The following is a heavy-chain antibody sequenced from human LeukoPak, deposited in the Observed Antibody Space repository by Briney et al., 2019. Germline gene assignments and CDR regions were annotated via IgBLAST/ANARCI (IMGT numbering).Heavy chain of an antibody. CDR1: GGSISRYY. V-gene: IGHV4-59*01. J-gene: IGHJ6*02. CDR2: IYYSGST. Sequence: SETLSLTCTVSGGSISRYYWSWIRQPPGKGLEWIGYIYYSGSTNYHPSLKTRVTISVDTSKKQFSLKLTSVTAADTAVYYCARDHGYSYGYYYGMDVWGQGTTVTVSS. D-gene: IGHD5-18*01. CDR3: ARDHGYSYGYYYGMDV.